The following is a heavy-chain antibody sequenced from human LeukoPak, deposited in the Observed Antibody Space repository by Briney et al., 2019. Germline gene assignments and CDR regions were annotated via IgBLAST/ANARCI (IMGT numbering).Heavy chain of an antibody. CDR3: AKDLGYCSSTSCLDAFDI. J-gene: IGHJ3*02. V-gene: IGHV3-23*01. Sequence: GGSLRLSCAASGFTFRTYAMAWVRQAPGKGLEWVSGISGNGGGTYYADSVKGRFTISRDNSKNTLYLQMNSLRAEDTAVYYCAKDLGYCSSTSCLDAFDIWGQGTMVTVSS. D-gene: IGHD2-2*01. CDR2: ISGNGGGT. CDR1: GFTFRTYA.